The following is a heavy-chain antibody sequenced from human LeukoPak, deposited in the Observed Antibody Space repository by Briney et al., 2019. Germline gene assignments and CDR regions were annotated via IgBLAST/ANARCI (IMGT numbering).Heavy chain of an antibody. CDR3: ARRPTVTTFFDY. CDR2: IYNSGST. V-gene: IGHV4-59*01. D-gene: IGHD4-17*01. Sequence: SETLSLTCAVYGGSFSGYYWSWIRQPPGKGLEWIGYIYNSGSTNYNPSLKSRVTISVDTSKSQFSLKLSSVTAADTAVYYCARRPTVTTFFDYWGQGTLVTVSS. J-gene: IGHJ4*02. CDR1: GGSFSGYY.